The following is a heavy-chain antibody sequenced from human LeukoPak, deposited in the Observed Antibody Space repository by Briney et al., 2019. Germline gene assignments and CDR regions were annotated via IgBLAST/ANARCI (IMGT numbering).Heavy chain of an antibody. CDR1: GFTFSTYG. Sequence: GGSLRLSCAASGFTFSTYGMSWVRQAPGKGLEWVSAVSSTGGTTYYADSVKGRFTISRDNSKNTLFLQINSLRAEDTAVYYCAELGITMIGGVWGKGTTVTISS. J-gene: IGHJ6*04. CDR2: VSSTGGTT. CDR3: AELGITMIGGV. D-gene: IGHD3-10*02. V-gene: IGHV3-23*01.